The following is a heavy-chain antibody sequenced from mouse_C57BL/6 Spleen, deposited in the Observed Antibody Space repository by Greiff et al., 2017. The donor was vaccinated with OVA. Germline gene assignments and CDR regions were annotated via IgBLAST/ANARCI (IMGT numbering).Heavy chain of an antibody. CDR2: IYPRSGNT. V-gene: IGHV1-81*01. CDR1: GYTFTSYG. J-gene: IGHJ3*01. CDR3: ARGDSSGGGPWFAY. Sequence: QVQLQQSGAELVRPGASVTLSCKASGYTFTSYGISWVKQRTGQGLEWIGEIYPRSGNTYYNEKFKGKATLTADKSSSTAYMELRSLTSEDSAVYFCARGDSSGGGPWFAYWGQGTLVTVSA. D-gene: IGHD3-2*02.